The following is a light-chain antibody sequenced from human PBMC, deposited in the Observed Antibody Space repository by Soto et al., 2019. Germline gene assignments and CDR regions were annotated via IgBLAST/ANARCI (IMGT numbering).Light chain of an antibody. J-gene: IGKJ2*01. V-gene: IGKV1-5*03. CDR1: QNIGSW. CDR3: QQYNSYSHVYT. Sequence: DIQMTQSPSTLSASVGDRVTITCRASQNIGSWLAWYQQKPGQGPKLLIYRAYNLESGVPSRFSGSGSGTQFSRAISGLQHDDFATYYCQQYNSYSHVYTFGQGTKMEIK. CDR2: RAY.